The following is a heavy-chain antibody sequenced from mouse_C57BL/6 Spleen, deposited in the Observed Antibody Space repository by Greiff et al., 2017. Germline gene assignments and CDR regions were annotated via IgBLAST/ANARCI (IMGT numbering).Heavy chain of an antibody. J-gene: IGHJ1*03. V-gene: IGHV3-6*01. CDR3: ARERYYYGSGV. CDR1: GYSITSGYY. Sequence: EVKLVESGPGLVKPSQSLSLTCSVTGYSITSGYYWNWIRQFPGNKLEWMGYISYDGSNNYNPSLKNRISITRDTSKNQFFLKLNSVTTEDTATYYCARERYYYGSGVWGTGTTVTVSS. D-gene: IGHD1-1*01. CDR2: ISYDGSN.